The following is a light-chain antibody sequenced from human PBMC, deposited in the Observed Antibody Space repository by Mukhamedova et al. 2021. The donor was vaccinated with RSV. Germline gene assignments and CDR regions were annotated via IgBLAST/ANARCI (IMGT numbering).Light chain of an antibody. V-gene: IGKV1-33*01. CDR3: QQYDSIPYT. J-gene: IGKJ2*01. Sequence: WYQRRVHGRAPRILIYDVSNLQPGIPSRFSGGGSGTLFTLTITSLQPDDFGTYYCQQYDSIPYTFGQGTRL. CDR2: DVS.